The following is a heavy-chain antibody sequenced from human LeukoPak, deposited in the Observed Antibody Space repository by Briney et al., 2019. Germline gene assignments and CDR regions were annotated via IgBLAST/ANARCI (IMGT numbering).Heavy chain of an antibody. J-gene: IGHJ6*03. CDR1: GGSISSRSYY. CDR2: INYSGST. D-gene: IGHD4-17*01. V-gene: IGHV4-39*01. Sequence: PSETLSLTCTVSGGSISSRSYYWAWIRQPPGKGLEWIGSINYSGSTYSNPSLKSRVTTSVGTSKNQFSLRLSSVTAADTAVYYCARRGDDYGVHYYYYYMDVWGKGTTVTVSS. CDR3: ARRGDDYGVHYYYYYMDV.